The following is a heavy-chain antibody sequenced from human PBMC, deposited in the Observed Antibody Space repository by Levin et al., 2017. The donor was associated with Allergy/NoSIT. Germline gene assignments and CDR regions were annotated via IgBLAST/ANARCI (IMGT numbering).Heavy chain of an antibody. CDR3: ASRTYRD. V-gene: IGHV4-39*01. CDR2: IHYSGST. J-gene: IGHJ4*02. D-gene: IGHD3-16*02. CDR1: GGSISSSSYY. Sequence: ASETLSLTCTVSGGSISSSSYYWGWIRQPPGKGLEWIGCIHYSGSTYYNPSLKSRITVSVDTSKNQFSLKVRSVTAADTAVYYCASRTYRDWGQGTLVTVSS.